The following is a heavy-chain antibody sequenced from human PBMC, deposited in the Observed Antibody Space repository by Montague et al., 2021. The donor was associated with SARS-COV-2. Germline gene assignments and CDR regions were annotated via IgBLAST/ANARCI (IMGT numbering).Heavy chain of an antibody. V-gene: IGHV3-21*01. J-gene: IGHJ6*03. Sequence: SLRLSCAASGFTFSSYSMNWVRQAPGKGLEWVSSISSSSSYIYYXDSVKGRFTISRDNAKNSLYLQMNSLRAEDTAVYYCARDPALYYYYMDVWGKGTTVTVSS. CDR3: ARDPALYYYYMDV. CDR2: ISSSSSYI. CDR1: GFTFSSYS.